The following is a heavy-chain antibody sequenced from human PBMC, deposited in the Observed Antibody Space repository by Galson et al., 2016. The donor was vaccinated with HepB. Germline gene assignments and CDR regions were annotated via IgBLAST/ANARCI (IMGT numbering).Heavy chain of an antibody. D-gene: IGHD3-22*01. CDR1: GRAFKGYA. J-gene: IGHJ4*02. CDR3: AGDVNRVKWFY. CDR2: IIPPLGTT. V-gene: IGHV1-69*13. Sequence: SVKVSCKASGRAFKGYAITWVRQAPGHGLEWMGEIIPPLGTTKYAQKFQGRVTITADESTSTVYMELHSLRSEDTAVYYCAGDVNRVKWFYWGQGTLVTVSS.